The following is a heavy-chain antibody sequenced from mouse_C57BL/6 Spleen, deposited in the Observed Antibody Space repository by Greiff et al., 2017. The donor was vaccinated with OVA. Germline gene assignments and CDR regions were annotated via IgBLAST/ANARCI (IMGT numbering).Heavy chain of an antibody. J-gene: IGHJ2*01. CDR3: AREEGLTGDFDY. V-gene: IGHV3-6*01. CDR1: GYSITSGYY. CDR2: ISYDGSN. D-gene: IGHD4-1*01. Sequence: EVKLMESGPGLVKPSQSLSLTCSVTGYSITSGYYWNWIRQFPGNKLEWMGYISYDGSNNYNPSLKNRISITRDTSKNQFFLKLNSVTTEDTATYYCAREEGLTGDFDYWGQGTTLTVSS.